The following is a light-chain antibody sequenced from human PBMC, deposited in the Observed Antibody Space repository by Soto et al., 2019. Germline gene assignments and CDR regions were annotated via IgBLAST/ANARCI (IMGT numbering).Light chain of an antibody. J-gene: IGLJ2*01. CDR3: AAWDDSLNGVV. V-gene: IGLV1-44*01. CDR2: SNN. Sequence: QSVLTQPPSASGTPGQRVTISCSGSSSNIGSNTVNWYHQLPGTAPKLLIYSNNQRPSGVPDRFSGSKSGTSAPLAISGLQSEDEADYYCAAWDDSLNGVVFGGGTKVTVL. CDR1: SSNIGSNT.